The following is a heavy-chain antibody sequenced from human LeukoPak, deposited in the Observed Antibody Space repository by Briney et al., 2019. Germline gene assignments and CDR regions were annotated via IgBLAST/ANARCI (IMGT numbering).Heavy chain of an antibody. Sequence: GGSLRLSCAASTFTFSDHWMIWVRQAPGKGLEWVAIIKQDGSEKYYVDSVKGRFTISRDNTKNSLYLQLNSLRAEDTAVYYCTTGEMYYWGQGTLVTVSS. D-gene: IGHD7-27*01. CDR1: TFTFSDHW. J-gene: IGHJ4*02. CDR3: TTGEMYY. CDR2: IKQDGSEK. V-gene: IGHV3-7*01.